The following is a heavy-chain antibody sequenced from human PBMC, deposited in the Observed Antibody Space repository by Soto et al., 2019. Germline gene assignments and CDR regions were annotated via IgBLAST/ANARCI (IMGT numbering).Heavy chain of an antibody. CDR3: AHRRPWSSNWNSGWFDP. CDR1: GFSLSTSEVG. V-gene: IGHV2-5*02. Sequence: QITLKESGPTLVKPTQTLTLTCTFSGFSLSTSEVGVGWIRQPPGKALEWLALIYWDDDKRYSPSLNSRLTITKDTSKNQAVLTMTNMDPVDTATYYCAHRRPWSSNWNSGWFDPWGQGTLVTVSS. D-gene: IGHD1-20*01. CDR2: IYWDDDK. J-gene: IGHJ5*02.